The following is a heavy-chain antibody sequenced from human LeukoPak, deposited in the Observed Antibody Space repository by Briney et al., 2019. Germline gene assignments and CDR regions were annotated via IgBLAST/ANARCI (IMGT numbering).Heavy chain of an antibody. CDR1: GGSISSSSYY. J-gene: IGHJ4*02. Sequence: SETLSLTCTVSGGSISSSSYYWGWIRQPPGKGLEWIGSIYYSGSTYYNPSLKSRVTISVDTSKNQFSLKLSSVTAADTAVYYCARTMKAYCGGDCYSDRGIGFDYWGQGTLVTVSS. V-gene: IGHV4-39*01. CDR2: IYYSGST. D-gene: IGHD2-21*02. CDR3: ARTMKAYCGGDCYSDRGIGFDY.